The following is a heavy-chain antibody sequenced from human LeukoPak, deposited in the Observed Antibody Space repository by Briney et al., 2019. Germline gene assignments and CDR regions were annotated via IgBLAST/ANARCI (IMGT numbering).Heavy chain of an antibody. J-gene: IGHJ4*02. CDR1: GFTFSGYG. D-gene: IGHD2-15*01. Sequence: GGTLRLSCAASGFTFSGYGMSWVRQAPGKGLKWVSAISGSGGSTYYADSVKGRITISRDNSKNTLYLQMNSLRVEDTAVYYCAKGVGYCSGGSCQQFDYWGQGTLVTVSS. V-gene: IGHV3-23*01. CDR3: AKGVGYCSGGSCQQFDY. CDR2: ISGSGGST.